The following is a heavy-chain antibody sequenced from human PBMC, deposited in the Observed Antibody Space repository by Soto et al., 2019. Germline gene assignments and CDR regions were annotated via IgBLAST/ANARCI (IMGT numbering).Heavy chain of an antibody. V-gene: IGHV3-23*01. CDR2: VSNSGDTT. CDR1: GFTFSSYA. D-gene: IGHD1-1*01. J-gene: IGHJ4*02. Sequence: EQLLVSGGGLVQPGGSLGLSCAGSGFTFSSYAMSWVRQAPGRGLEWVAGVSNSGDTTNYRDSVKGRFTISRDNFKNTLYLQMKSLRAEDTAVYYCAKAHREQLRINYFDYWGQGTLVTVSS. CDR3: AKAHREQLRINYFDY.